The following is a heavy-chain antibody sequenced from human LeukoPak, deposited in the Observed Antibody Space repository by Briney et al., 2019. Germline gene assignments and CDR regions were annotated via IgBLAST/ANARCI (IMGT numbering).Heavy chain of an antibody. CDR1: GGSISSYY. CDR3: AGVRTGYYYYFDY. V-gene: IGHV4-59*01. CDR2: IYYSGST. J-gene: IGHJ4*02. D-gene: IGHD3/OR15-3a*01. Sequence: SETLSLTCTVPGGSISSYYWSWIRQPPGKGLEWIGYIYYSGSTNYNPSLKSRVTISVDTSKNQFSLKLSSVTAADTAVYYCAGVRTGYYYYFDYWGQGTLVTVSS.